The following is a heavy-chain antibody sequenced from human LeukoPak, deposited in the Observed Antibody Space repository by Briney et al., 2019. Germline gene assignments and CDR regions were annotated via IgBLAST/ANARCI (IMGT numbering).Heavy chain of an antibody. CDR1: GYTFTGYY. Sequence: GASVKVSCKASGYTFTGYYMHWVRQAPGQGLEWMGWINPNSGGTNYAQKFQGRVTMTRDTSISAAYMELSRLRSDDTAVYYCARGGSVGIFGVASPMDVWGKGTTVTVSS. CDR2: INPNSGGT. J-gene: IGHJ6*03. D-gene: IGHD3-3*01. V-gene: IGHV1-2*02. CDR3: ARGGSVGIFGVASPMDV.